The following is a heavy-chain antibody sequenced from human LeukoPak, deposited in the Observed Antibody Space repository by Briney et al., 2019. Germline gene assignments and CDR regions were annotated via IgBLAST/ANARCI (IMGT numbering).Heavy chain of an antibody. CDR2: ISSSSSYI. D-gene: IGHD6-13*01. V-gene: IGHV3-21*01. CDR1: GFTFSSYS. Sequence: GGSLRLSCAASGFTFSSYSMNWVRQAPGKGLEWVSSISSSSSYIYYADSVKGRFTISRDNAKNSLYLQMNSLRAEDTAVYYCARGKDPGYSSTGGFDPWGQGTLVTVSS. CDR3: ARGKDPGYSSTGGFDP. J-gene: IGHJ5*02.